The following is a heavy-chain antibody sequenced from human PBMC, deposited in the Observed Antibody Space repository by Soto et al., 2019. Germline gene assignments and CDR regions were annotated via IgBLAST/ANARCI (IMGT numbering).Heavy chain of an antibody. CDR3: ARDPAAHWVYYYGMDV. CDR1: GFTFSSYG. D-gene: IGHD6-6*01. Sequence: GGSLRLSCAASGFTFSSYGMHWVRQAPGKGLEWVAVIWYDGSNKYYADSVKGRFTISRDNSKNTLYLQMNSLRAEDTAVYYCARDPAAHWVYYYGMDVWGQGTTVTVSS. J-gene: IGHJ6*02. CDR2: IWYDGSNK. V-gene: IGHV3-33*01.